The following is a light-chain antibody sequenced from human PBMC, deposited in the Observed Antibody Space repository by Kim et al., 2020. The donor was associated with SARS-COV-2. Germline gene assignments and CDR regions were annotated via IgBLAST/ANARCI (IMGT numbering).Light chain of an antibody. V-gene: IGLV2-14*01. CDR3: SSYISSSTLEV. CDR2: EVT. J-gene: IGLJ3*02. Sequence: QSMTISCTGTSSDVSGYDDVSWYQQHPGKAPKLMIYEVTKRPSGVSDRFSGSKAGNTASLTISGLQPEDEAEYFCSSYISSSTLEVFGGGTQLTVL. CDR1: SSDVSGYDD.